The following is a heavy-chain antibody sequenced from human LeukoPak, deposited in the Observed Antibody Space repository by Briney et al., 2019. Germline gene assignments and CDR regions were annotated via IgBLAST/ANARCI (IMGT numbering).Heavy chain of an antibody. J-gene: IGHJ4*02. Sequence: GGSLRLSCAASGFTFSSYWMHWVRQAPGKGLVWVSRVKSDGSTTTYADSVKGRFTISRDNAKNTLYLQMNSLRAEDTAVYYCARVVDTHFDYWGQGTLVTVSS. D-gene: IGHD5-18*01. CDR3: ARVVDTHFDY. CDR1: GFTFSSYW. CDR2: VKSDGSTT. V-gene: IGHV3-74*01.